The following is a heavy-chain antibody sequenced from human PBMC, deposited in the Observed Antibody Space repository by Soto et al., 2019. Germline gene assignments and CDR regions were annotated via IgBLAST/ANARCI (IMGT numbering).Heavy chain of an antibody. V-gene: IGHV3-72*01. CDR1: GFSFSHYY. CDR2: TRNKASSYTT. Sequence: EVQLVESGGGLVQPGGSLRLSRAASGFSFSHYYINWVRQAPGKGLEWVGRTRNKASSYTTDYAAFVKGRFTISRDDSKNLIYLQMNSLKTEDTAVYYCAREGSSSGPDYEYWGQGTLVTVSS. CDR3: AREGSSSGPDYEY. D-gene: IGHD3-22*01. J-gene: IGHJ4*02.